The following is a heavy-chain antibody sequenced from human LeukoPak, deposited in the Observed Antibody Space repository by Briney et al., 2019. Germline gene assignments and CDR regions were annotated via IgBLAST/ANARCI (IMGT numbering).Heavy chain of an antibody. D-gene: IGHD3-9*01. CDR2: LQYDGNNK. J-gene: IGHJ4*02. V-gene: IGHV3-30*02. CDR3: ARSLYFDWLGLGY. Sequence: GGSLRLSCEASGFTFSSYDMHWVRQAPGKGLEWVAFLQYDGNNKYYAESVRGRFTISKDNSKNTLFLQMNSLRAEDTAVYYCARSLYFDWLGLGYWGQGTLVTVSS. CDR1: GFTFSSYD.